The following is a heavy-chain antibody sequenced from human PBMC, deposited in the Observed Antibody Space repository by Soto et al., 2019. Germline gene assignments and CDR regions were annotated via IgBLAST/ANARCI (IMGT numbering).Heavy chain of an antibody. CDR2: IYYSDST. D-gene: IGHD4-4*01. J-gene: IGHJ4*02. Sequence: QVQLQGSGPGLVQPSQTLSLTGAVYGGSISTGGYYYSWFRQHPGKGLEWILYIYYSDSTYYNPSLKSRVTISVDTSKNQFAVKLSAVTAADTAVYYCARAPLHPVYWRQGPMVTVSS. CDR3: ARAPLHPVY. CDR1: GGSISTGGYY. V-gene: IGHV4-31*11.